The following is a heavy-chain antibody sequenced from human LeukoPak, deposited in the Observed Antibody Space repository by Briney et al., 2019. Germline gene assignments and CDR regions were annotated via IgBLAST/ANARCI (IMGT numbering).Heavy chain of an antibody. J-gene: IGHJ6*03. CDR3: ARGLGRYAGYHYYYYMDV. V-gene: IGHV4-39*07. D-gene: IGHD2-2*01. CDR1: GGSISSSSYY. CDR2: INHSAST. Sequence: SETLSLTCTVSGGSISSSSYYWSWIRQPPGKGLEWIGKINHSASTKYNPSLKSRVTISVYTSKNQFSLKLSSVTAADTAVYYCARGLGRYAGYHYYYYMDVWDKGTTVTVSS.